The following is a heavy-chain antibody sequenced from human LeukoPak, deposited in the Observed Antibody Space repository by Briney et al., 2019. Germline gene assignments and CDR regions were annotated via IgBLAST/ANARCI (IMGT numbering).Heavy chain of an antibody. CDR3: AKGGGSSSVYYYYYMDV. J-gene: IGHJ6*03. D-gene: IGHD6-6*01. Sequence: GGSLRLSCAASGFTFSSYAMSWVRQAPGKGLEWVSAISGSGGSTYYADSVKGRFTITRDNSKNTLYLQMNSLRAEDTAVYYCAKGGGSSSVYYYYYMDVWGKGTTVTVSS. V-gene: IGHV3-23*01. CDR2: ISGSGGST. CDR1: GFTFSSYA.